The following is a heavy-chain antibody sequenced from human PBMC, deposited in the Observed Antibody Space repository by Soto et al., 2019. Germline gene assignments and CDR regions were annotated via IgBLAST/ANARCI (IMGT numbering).Heavy chain of an antibody. J-gene: IGHJ4*02. CDR1: GFTFSSYG. V-gene: IGHV3-30*18. CDR2: ISYDGSNK. D-gene: IGHD6-19*01. CDR3: AKDAGILPKYLSGWYPGY. Sequence: GGSLRLSCAASGFTFSSYGMHWVRQAPGKGLEWVAVISYDGSNKYYADSVKGRFTISRDNSKNTLYLQMNSLRAEDTAVYYCAKDAGILPKYLSGWYPGYWGQGTLVTVSS.